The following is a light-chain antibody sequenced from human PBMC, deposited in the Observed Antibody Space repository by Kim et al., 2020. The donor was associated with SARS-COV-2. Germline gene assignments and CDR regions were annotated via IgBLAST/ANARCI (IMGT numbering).Light chain of an antibody. V-gene: IGLV3-19*01. Sequence: SSELTQDPAVSVALGQTVRITCQGDSLRSYYATWYQQKSGQAPVLVFYGKDKRPSGIPDRFSGSSSGNTASLTITGAQAADEADFYCQSRDSGGNVLFGGGTKVTVL. J-gene: IGLJ2*01. CDR1: SLRSYY. CDR2: GKD. CDR3: QSRDSGGNVL.